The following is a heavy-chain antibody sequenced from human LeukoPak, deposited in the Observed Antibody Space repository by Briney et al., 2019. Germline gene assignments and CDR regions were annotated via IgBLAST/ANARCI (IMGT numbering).Heavy chain of an antibody. CDR1: GYTFTSYA. CDR3: ARSGYGRAVLDY. D-gene: IGHD5-12*01. Sequence: ASVMVSCKASGYTFTSYAMHWVRQAPGQRLEWMGWINAGNGNTKYSQKFQGRVTITRDTSASTAYMELSSLRSEDTAVYYCARSGYGRAVLDYWGQGTLVTVSS. V-gene: IGHV1-3*01. CDR2: INAGNGNT. J-gene: IGHJ4*02.